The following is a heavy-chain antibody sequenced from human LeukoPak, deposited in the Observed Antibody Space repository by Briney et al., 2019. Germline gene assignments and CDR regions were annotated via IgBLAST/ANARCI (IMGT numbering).Heavy chain of an antibody. CDR2: IIPILGIA. D-gene: IGHD3-22*01. CDR1: GGTFSSYA. CDR3: ARAPDYYDSSGYPLAY. V-gene: IGHV1-69*04. Sequence: ASVKVSCKASGGTFSSYAISWVRQAPGQGLEWMGRIIPILGIANYAQKFQGRVTITADKSTSTAYIELSSLRSEDTAVYYCARAPDYYDSSGYPLAYWGQGTLVTVSS. J-gene: IGHJ4*02.